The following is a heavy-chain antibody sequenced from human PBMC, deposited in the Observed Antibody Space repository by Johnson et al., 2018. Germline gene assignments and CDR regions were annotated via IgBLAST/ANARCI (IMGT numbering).Heavy chain of an antibody. V-gene: IGHV3-74*01. CDR3: ARWGVFGVVGPLSDYYYMDV. J-gene: IGHJ6*03. D-gene: IGHD3-3*01. Sequence: VQLQESGGGLVQPGGSLRLSCAASGFIFSNYWMHWVRQAPGKGLVWVSRINRDGSSTTNADSVKGRFTISIDHAKSTLNLQMNSLRAEDTAVYYCARWGVFGVVGPLSDYYYMDVWGKGTTVTVSS. CDR2: INRDGSST. CDR1: GFIFSNYW.